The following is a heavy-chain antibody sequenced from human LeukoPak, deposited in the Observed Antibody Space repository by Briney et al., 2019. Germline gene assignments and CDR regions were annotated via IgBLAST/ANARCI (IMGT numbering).Heavy chain of an antibody. J-gene: IGHJ6*02. CDR2: ISPSGGSP. CDR3: ARGTDYYYYYVMDV. V-gene: IGHV1-46*01. CDR1: GYTFTNYY. Sequence: SVKVSCKASGYTFTNYYMHWVRQAPGQGLEWMGMISPSGGSPTYAQKFQGRVSLTRDTSTSTIYVEVSSLRAEDTAVYYCARGTDYYYYYVMDVWGRGTTVTVSS.